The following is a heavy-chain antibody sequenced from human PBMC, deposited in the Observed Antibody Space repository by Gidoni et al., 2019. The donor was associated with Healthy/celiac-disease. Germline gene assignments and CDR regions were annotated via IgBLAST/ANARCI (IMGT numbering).Heavy chain of an antibody. CDR2: ISAYNGNT. CDR1: GYTFTSYG. Sequence: QVQLVQSGAEVKKPGASVQVSCTASGYTFTSYGISWVRQATGQGIEWMGWISAYNGNTTYAKKIQGRVTMTTDTSTSTADMELRSLRSDDTAVYYCAGDSLELLYFDYWGQGTLVTVSS. CDR3: AGDSLELLYFDY. J-gene: IGHJ4*02. V-gene: IGHV1-18*01. D-gene: IGHD1-26*01.